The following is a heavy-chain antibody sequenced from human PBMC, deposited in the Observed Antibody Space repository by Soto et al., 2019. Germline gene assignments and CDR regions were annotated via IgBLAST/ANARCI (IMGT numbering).Heavy chain of an antibody. V-gene: IGHV3-74*01. Sequence: GGSLRLSCAASGFTFSDYWMHWVRQVPGKGLVWLSRINSAGGATAYADSVKGRFSISRDNAKNTPYLQMNSLRADDTAVYYCARDIVGPTRGADYWGQGTLVTVSS. CDR3: ARDIVGPTRGADY. J-gene: IGHJ4*02. CDR1: GFTFSDYW. CDR2: INSAGGAT. D-gene: IGHD1-26*01.